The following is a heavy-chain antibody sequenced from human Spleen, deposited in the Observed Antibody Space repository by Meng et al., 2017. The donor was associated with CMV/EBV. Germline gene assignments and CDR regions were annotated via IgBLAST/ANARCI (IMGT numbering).Heavy chain of an antibody. CDR3: ARNYGSGSYYFDY. CDR1: GFSLSTSGMC. J-gene: IGHJ4*02. Sequence: QTLSLTCTFSGFSLSTSGMCVSWVRQPPGKALEWLALIDWDDDKYYSTSLKTRLTISKDTSKNQVVLTMTNMDPVDTATYYCARNYGSGSYYFDYWGQGTLVTVSS. CDR2: IDWDDDK. D-gene: IGHD3-10*01. V-gene: IGHV2-70*20.